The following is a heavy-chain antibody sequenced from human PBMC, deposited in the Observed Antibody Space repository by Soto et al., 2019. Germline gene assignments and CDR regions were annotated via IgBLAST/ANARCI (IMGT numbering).Heavy chain of an antibody. V-gene: IGHV1-69*01. J-gene: IGHJ4*02. CDR2: IIPIFGTA. Sequence: QVQLVQSGAEVKKPGSSVKVSCKASGGTFSSYAISWVRQAPGQGLEWMGGIIPIFGTANYAQKFLGRVTITADESTSTAYMELSSLRSEDTAVYYCARDYNESPLTVYEDWGQGTLVTVSS. D-gene: IGHD1-1*01. CDR3: ARDYNESPLTVYED. CDR1: GGTFSSYA.